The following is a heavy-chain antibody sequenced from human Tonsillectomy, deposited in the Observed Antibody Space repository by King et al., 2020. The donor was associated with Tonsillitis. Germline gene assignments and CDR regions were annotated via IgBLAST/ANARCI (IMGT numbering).Heavy chain of an antibody. CDR3: AKAPRQVIWSGSYGLDV. V-gene: IGHV3-30*18. Sequence: VQLVESGGGVVQPGRSLRLSCAASGFTFSTYAMHWVRQAPGKGLEWVAVISYDGNNKYYADSVKGRFTISRDSSKNTLYLQMNSLRAEDTAVYYCAKAPRQVIWSGSYGLDVWGQGTTVTVSS. D-gene: IGHD3-3*01. J-gene: IGHJ6*02. CDR1: GFTFSTYA. CDR2: ISYDGNNK.